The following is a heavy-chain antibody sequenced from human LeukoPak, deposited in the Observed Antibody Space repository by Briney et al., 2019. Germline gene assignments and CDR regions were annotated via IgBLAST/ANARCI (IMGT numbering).Heavy chain of an antibody. CDR3: ARAPGPAATSNWFDP. V-gene: IGHV4-30-4*08. CDR1: GGSISSSNW. CDR2: IYYSGST. D-gene: IGHD2-2*01. J-gene: IGHJ5*02. Sequence: SGTLSLTCAVSGGSISSSNWWSWIRQPPGKGLEWIGYIYYSGSTYYNPSLKSRVTISVDTSKNQFSLKLSSVTAADTAVYYCARAPGPAATSNWFDPWGQGTLVTVSS.